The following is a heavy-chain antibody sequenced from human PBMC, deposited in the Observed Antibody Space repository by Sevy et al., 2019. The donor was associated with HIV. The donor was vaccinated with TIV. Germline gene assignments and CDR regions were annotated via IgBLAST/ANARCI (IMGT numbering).Heavy chain of an antibody. V-gene: IGHV4-31*03. CDR2: IYYSGNT. Sequence: SETLSLTCTVSGGSISSGGYYWSWIRQHPGKGLEWIGYIYYSGNTYYNPSLKSRVTISVDTSKNQFSLKLSSVTAADTAVYYCARDEGGYYNYWGQGTLVTVSS. J-gene: IGHJ4*02. D-gene: IGHD3-3*01. CDR1: GGSISSGGYY. CDR3: ARDEGGYYNY.